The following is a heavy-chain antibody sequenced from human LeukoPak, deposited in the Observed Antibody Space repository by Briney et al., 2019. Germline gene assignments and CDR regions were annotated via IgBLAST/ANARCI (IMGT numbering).Heavy chain of an antibody. CDR3: ARDHYQLGIHYFDL. D-gene: IGHD3-16*01. V-gene: IGHV4-30-2*01. Sequence: QVQLQESGPGLVKPSQTLSLTCIVSGDSISGGDYYWSWIRQPPGKGLEWIGYIYHGGNTYYNPSLKSRVTLSVDRSKNQFSLKLNSVTAADSALYYCARDHYQLGIHYFDLWGQGLLVTVSS. CDR1: GDSISGGDYY. J-gene: IGHJ4*02. CDR2: IYHGGNT.